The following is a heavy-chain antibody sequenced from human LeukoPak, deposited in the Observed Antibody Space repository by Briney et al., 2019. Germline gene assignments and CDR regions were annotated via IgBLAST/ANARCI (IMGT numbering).Heavy chain of an antibody. D-gene: IGHD3-10*01. J-gene: IGHJ4*02. CDR3: ARDSFYYGSGSYGDY. V-gene: IGHV1-18*01. CDR2: ISAYNGNT. CDR1: GYTFTSYG. Sequence: ASVKVSCKASGYTFTSYGISWVRQAPGQGLEWMGWISAYNGNTNYAQKLQGRVTMTTDTSTSTAYMELRSLRSDDTAVYYCARDSFYYGSGSYGDYWGQGTLVTVSS.